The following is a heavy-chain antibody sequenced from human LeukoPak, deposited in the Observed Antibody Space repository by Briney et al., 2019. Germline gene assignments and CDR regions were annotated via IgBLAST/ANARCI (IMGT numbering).Heavy chain of an antibody. V-gene: IGHV3-74*01. Sequence: QPGGSLRLSCAASGFTFSNYWMDWVGQAPGKGLVWVSRMKGDGSHTIYADSVKGRLTISRDNAKNTLYLQMKSLRAEDTAVYYCVRDWDHFDFDSWGLGTLVTVSS. D-gene: IGHD3-9*01. J-gene: IGHJ5*01. CDR3: VRDWDHFDFDS. CDR1: GFTFSNYW. CDR2: MKGDGSHT.